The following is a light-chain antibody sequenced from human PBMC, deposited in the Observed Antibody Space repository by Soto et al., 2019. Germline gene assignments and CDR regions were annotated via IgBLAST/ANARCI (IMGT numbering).Light chain of an antibody. Sequence: EIVLTQSPATLSSSPGERATLSCRASQSVSSYLAWYQQKPGQAPRLLLYDASNRATGIPARFSGGGSRTDFTLTISSLVPEDFEVYYCQHPRAFGGGTKVEIK. J-gene: IGKJ4*01. V-gene: IGKV3-11*01. CDR3: QHPRA. CDR2: DAS. CDR1: QSVSSY.